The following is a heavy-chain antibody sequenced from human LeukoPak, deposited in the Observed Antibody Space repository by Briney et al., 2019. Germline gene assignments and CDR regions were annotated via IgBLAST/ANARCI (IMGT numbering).Heavy chain of an antibody. D-gene: IGHD3-10*01. V-gene: IGHV1-69*13. CDR1: GGTLRIYG. J-gene: IGHJ6*03. Sequence: SVTVSCKASGGTLRIYGISWLRQAPGQGLEWMGGIFPISGTTNYAQKFQGRVTMTADESTSTAYMELSSLRSEDTAVYYCARVGPAIYGSRTYINYDYYYMDVWGEGTTV. CDR2: IFPISGTT. CDR3: ARVGPAIYGSRTYINYDYYYMDV.